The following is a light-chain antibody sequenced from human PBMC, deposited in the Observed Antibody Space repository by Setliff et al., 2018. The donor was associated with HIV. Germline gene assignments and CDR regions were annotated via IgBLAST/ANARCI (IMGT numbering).Light chain of an antibody. Sequence: QSALTQPASVSGSPGQSITISCTGTSSDVGGYNYVSWYQQHPRKAPKLMIYDVSNRPSGVSNRFSGSKSGNTASLTISGLQAEDEADYYCSSYTSSSTVLFGGGTK. CDR1: SSDVGGYNY. V-gene: IGLV2-14*03. CDR2: DVS. CDR3: SSYTSSSTVL. J-gene: IGLJ2*01.